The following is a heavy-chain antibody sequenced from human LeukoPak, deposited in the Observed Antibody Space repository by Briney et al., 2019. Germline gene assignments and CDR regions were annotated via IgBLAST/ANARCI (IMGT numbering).Heavy chain of an antibody. D-gene: IGHD6-6*01. J-gene: IGHJ5*02. CDR3: ARGYSSSSGGDSFDP. Sequence: GGSLRLSCAASGFTFSSYWMSWVRHAPGNGLEWVANIKQDGSEKYYVDSVKGRFTTSRDKAKSSLYMQMNSLRAEDTAVYYCARGYSSSSGGDSFDPWGQGTLVTVSS. CDR1: GFTFSSYW. V-gene: IGHV3-7*03. CDR2: IKQDGSEK.